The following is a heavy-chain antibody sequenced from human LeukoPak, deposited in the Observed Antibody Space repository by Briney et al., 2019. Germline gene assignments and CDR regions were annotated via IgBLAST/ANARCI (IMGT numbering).Heavy chain of an antibody. D-gene: IGHD5-12*01. Sequence: GGSLRLSCAASGFTFSSYGMHWVRRAPGKGLEWVAVISYDGSNKYYADSVKGRFTISRDNSKNTLYLQMNSLRAEDTAVYYCARGGDDIVATIYFDYWGQGTLVTVSS. CDR3: ARGGDDIVATIYFDY. CDR1: GFTFSSYG. V-gene: IGHV3-30*03. J-gene: IGHJ4*02. CDR2: ISYDGSNK.